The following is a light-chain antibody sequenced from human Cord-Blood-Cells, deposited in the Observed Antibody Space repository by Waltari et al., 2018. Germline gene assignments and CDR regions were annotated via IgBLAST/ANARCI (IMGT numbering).Light chain of an antibody. V-gene: IGKV4-1*01. J-gene: IGKJ1*01. Sequence: DIVMTQSPDFLAVSLGERATINCKSSQSVLYSSNNKNYLAWYQHKPGQPPKLLIYWASTRGSGVPDRFSGSGSGTDFTLTISSLQAEDVAVYYCQQYYSTPWTFGQGTKVEIK. CDR2: WAS. CDR1: QSVLYSSNNKNY. CDR3: QQYYSTPWT.